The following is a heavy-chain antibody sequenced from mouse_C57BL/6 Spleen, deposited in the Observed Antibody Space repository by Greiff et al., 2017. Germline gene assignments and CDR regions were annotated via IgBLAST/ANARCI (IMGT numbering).Heavy chain of an antibody. D-gene: IGHD1-1*01. CDR1: GYTFTRYW. J-gene: IGHJ2*01. CDR3: AREIYGSSNY. CDR2: INPSSGYT. Sequence: QVQLKESGAELAKPGASVKLSCKASGYTFTRYWMHWVKQRPGQGLEWIGYINPSSGYTKYNQKFKDKATLPADKSSSTAYMQLSSLTYEDSAVYYCAREIYGSSNYWGQGTTLTVAS. V-gene: IGHV1-7*01.